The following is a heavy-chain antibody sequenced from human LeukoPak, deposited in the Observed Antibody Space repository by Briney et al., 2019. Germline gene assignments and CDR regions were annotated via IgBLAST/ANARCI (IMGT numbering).Heavy chain of an antibody. J-gene: IGHJ6*03. CDR1: GFTFSDYY. CDR3: ARTGTNYYYYYMDV. V-gene: IGHV3-11*01. D-gene: IGHD3-10*01. Sequence: GGSLRLSCAASGFTFSDYYMSWIRQAPGKGLEWVSYISSSGSTIYYADSVKGRFTISRDNAKNLLYLQMNSLRAEDTAVYYCARTGTNYYYYYMDVWGKGTTVTVSS. CDR2: ISSSGSTI.